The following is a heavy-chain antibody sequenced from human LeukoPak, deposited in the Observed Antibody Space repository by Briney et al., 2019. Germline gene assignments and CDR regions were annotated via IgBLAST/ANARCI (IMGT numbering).Heavy chain of an antibody. Sequence: ASVTVSFKASGYTFTSYGISWVRQAPGQGLEWMGWISANNGNTIYAQKLQGRVTMTTDTSTSTAYMELRSLRSDDTAVYYCARDLLAMIPSFSAEYWGQGTLVTVSS. D-gene: IGHD5-12*01. CDR3: ARDLLAMIPSFSAEY. J-gene: IGHJ4*02. V-gene: IGHV1-18*01. CDR1: GYTFTSYG. CDR2: ISANNGNT.